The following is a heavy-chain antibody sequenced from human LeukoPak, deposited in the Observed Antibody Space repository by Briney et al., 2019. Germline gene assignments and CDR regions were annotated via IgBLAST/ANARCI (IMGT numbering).Heavy chain of an antibody. Sequence: ASVKVSCKASGYTFTSYGISWVRQAPGQGLEWMGWISAYNGNTNYAQKRQGRVTMTTDTSTSTAYMELRSLRSDDTAVYYCARAAGDYYYYYMDVWGKGTTVTVSS. J-gene: IGHJ6*03. V-gene: IGHV1-18*01. D-gene: IGHD6-19*01. CDR3: ARAAGDYYYYYMDV. CDR1: GYTFTSYG. CDR2: ISAYNGNT.